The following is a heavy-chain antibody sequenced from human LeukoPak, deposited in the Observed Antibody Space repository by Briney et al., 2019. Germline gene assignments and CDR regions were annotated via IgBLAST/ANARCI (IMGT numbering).Heavy chain of an antibody. CDR1: GGSISSYY. J-gene: IGHJ4*02. D-gene: IGHD5-24*01. CDR2: IYYSGST. CDR3: ARVRAVTRDGYRYYFDY. Sequence: SETLSLTCTVSGGSISSYYWSWIRQPPGKGLEWIGYIYYSGSTNYNPSLKSRVTISVDTSKNQFSLKLNSVTAADTAVYYCARVRAVTRDGYRYYFDYWGQGTLVTVSS. V-gene: IGHV4-59*01.